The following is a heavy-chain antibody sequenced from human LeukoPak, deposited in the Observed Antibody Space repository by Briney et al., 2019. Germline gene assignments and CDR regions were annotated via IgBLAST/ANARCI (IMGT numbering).Heavy chain of an antibody. CDR3: ARDQTVGATIDY. CDR1: GGSISSGDYY. V-gene: IGHV4-30-4*01. J-gene: IGHJ4*02. D-gene: IGHD1-26*01. Sequence: PSQTLSFTCTVSGGSISSGDYYWSWIRQPPGKGLEWIGYIYYSGSTYYNPSLKSRVTISVDTSKNQFSLKLSSVTAADTAVYYCARDQTVGATIDYWGQGTLVTVSS. CDR2: IYYSGST.